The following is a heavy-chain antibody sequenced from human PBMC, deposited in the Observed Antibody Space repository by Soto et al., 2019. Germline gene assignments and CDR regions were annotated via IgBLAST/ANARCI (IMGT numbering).Heavy chain of an antibody. J-gene: IGHJ6*02. CDR1: DDSISRNRYY. Sequence: SDTLSLTCRVSDDSISRNRYYWGWLSQPPGKGLEWIGTIYYTGNTYYKPSLKSRVTISVDTSKNQFSLKLSSVTAADTAVYYCARHYNSGYDLGYYYGMDVWGQGTTVTVSS. D-gene: IGHD5-12*01. V-gene: IGHV4-39*01. CDR3: ARHYNSGYDLGYYYGMDV. CDR2: IYYTGNT.